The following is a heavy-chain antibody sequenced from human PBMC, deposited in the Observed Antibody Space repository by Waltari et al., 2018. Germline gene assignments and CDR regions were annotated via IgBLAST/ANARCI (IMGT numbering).Heavy chain of an antibody. J-gene: IGHJ6*02. D-gene: IGHD3-22*01. CDR2: INHSGST. CDR1: GGSFSGYY. Sequence: QVQLQQWGAGLLKPSETLSLTCAVYGGSFSGYYWSWIRQPPGKGLEGIGEINHSGSTSYDPSRKTRVTISVDTSKNQFSLKLSSVTAADAAVYYCARGFDYYDSSGYYLNYYYYYGMDVWGQGTTVTVSS. V-gene: IGHV4-34*01. CDR3: ARGFDYYDSSGYYLNYYYYYGMDV.